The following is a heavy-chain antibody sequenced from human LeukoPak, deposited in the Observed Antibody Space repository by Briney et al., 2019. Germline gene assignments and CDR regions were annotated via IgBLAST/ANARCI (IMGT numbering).Heavy chain of an antibody. CDR1: GGSISSYY. CDR2: IYYSGST. J-gene: IGHJ4*02. V-gene: IGHV4-59*01. CDR3: ARVGISSGWSIDY. D-gene: IGHD6-19*01. Sequence: SETLSLTCTVSGGSISSYYWSWIRQPPGKGLEWIGYIYYSGSTNYNPSLKSRVTISVDTSKNQFSLKLSSVTAADTAVYYCARVGISSGWSIDYWGQGTLVTVPS.